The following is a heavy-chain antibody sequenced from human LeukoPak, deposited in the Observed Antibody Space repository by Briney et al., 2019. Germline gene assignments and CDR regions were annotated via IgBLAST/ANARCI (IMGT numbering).Heavy chain of an antibody. D-gene: IGHD5-12*01. Sequence: PGGSLRLSCAASGFTFSRYWMSWVRQAPGKGLEGVANIARDGSERHYVDSVKGRFSISRDNAKNSLYLQMNSLRAEDTAVYYCARGFLGYVFFDHWGQGTLVTVSS. J-gene: IGHJ4*02. CDR1: GFTFSRYW. CDR3: ARGFLGYVFFDH. CDR2: IARDGSER. V-gene: IGHV3-7*01.